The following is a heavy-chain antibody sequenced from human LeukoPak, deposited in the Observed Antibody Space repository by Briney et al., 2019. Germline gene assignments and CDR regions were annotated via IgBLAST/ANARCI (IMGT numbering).Heavy chain of an antibody. J-gene: IGHJ4*02. V-gene: IGHV7-4-1*02. CDR2: INTNTGNP. CDR1: GCTFTSYG. D-gene: IGHD6-13*01. CDR3: ARVLGRSRSSWIDY. Sequence: ASVKVSCKASGCTFTSYGISWVRQAPGQGLEWMGWINTNTGNPTYAQGFTGRFVFSLDTSVSTAYLQISSLKAEDTAVYYCARVLGRSRSSWIDYWGQGTLVTVSS.